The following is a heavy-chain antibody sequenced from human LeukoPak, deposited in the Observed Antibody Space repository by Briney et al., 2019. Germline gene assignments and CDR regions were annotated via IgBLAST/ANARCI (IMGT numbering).Heavy chain of an antibody. CDR1: GGSISSYY. Sequence: SETLSLTCTVSGGSISSYYWSWIRQPPGKGLEWIGDIYYSGSTNYNPSLKSRVTISVDTSKNQFSLKLSSVTAADTAVYYCARDDGDYSFDYWGQGTLVTVSS. J-gene: IGHJ4*02. D-gene: IGHD4-17*01. CDR3: ARDDGDYSFDY. V-gene: IGHV4-59*01. CDR2: IYYSGST.